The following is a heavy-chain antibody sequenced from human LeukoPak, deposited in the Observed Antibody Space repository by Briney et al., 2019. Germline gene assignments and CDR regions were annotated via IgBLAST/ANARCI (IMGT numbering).Heavy chain of an antibody. CDR2: ISGSGGST. V-gene: IGHV3-23*01. Sequence: GGSLRLSCAASGFSFSSYGMSWVRQAPGKGLEWVSGISGSGGSTYYADSVKGRFTISRDNSKNTLYLQMNSLRPEDTAVYYCAKEGDYYGSGSYRDGFDIWGQGTRATASS. CDR1: GFSFSSYG. J-gene: IGHJ3*02. D-gene: IGHD3-10*01. CDR3: AKEGDYYGSGSYRDGFDI.